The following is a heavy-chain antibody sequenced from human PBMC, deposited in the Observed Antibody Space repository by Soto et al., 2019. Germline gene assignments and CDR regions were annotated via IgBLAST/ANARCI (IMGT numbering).Heavy chain of an antibody. J-gene: IGHJ4*02. CDR3: ARDRGGITGTNFDY. Sequence: QVQLVQSGAEVKKPGSSVKVSCKASGGTFSSYTISWVRQAPGQGLEWMGRIIPILGIANYAQKFQGRVAITADKSTSTAYLELSSLRSEDTAVYYCARDRGGITGTNFDYWGQGTLVTVSS. CDR2: IIPILGIA. V-gene: IGHV1-69*08. CDR1: GGTFSSYT. D-gene: IGHD1-7*01.